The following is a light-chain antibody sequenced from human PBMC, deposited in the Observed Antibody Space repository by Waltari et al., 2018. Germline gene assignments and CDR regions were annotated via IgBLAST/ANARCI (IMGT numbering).Light chain of an antibody. CDR3: AAWDDSLNGLS. Sequence: QSVLTQPPSASGTPGQRVTISCSGSGSNIGINNVNWYQQLPGTAPKILIYNDNHLPSVFPDRFSGSKSCSSASLAISGLQSDDEANYYCAAWDDSLNGLSFGTGTRVTVL. J-gene: IGLJ1*01. V-gene: IGLV1-44*01. CDR1: GSNIGINN. CDR2: NDN.